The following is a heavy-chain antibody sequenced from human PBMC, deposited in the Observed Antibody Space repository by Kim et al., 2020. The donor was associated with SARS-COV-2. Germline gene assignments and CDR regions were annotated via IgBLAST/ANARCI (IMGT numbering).Heavy chain of an antibody. D-gene: IGHD2-15*01. Sequence: GGFLRLSCAASGFTFSSYSMNWVRQAPGKGLEWVSSISSSSSYIYYADSVKGRFTISRDNAKNSLYLQMNSLRAEDTAVYYCARDQLGYCSGGSCFVDYWGQGTLVTVSS. CDR2: ISSSSSYI. CDR3: ARDQLGYCSGGSCFVDY. V-gene: IGHV3-21*04. CDR1: GFTFSSYS. J-gene: IGHJ4*02.